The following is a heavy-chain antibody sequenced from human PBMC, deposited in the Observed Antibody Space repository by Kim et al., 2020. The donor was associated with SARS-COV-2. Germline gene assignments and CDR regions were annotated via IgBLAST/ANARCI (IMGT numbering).Heavy chain of an antibody. J-gene: IGHJ4*02. CDR2: INIDGSST. CDR1: GFTFSSYW. CDR3: ARDHFTVNGY. Sequence: GGSLRLSCAASGFTFSSYWMHWVRQAPGKGLVWVSRINIDGSSTSYADSVKGRFTISRDNAKNTLYLQMNSLRAEDTAVYYCARDHFTVNGYWGQGTLVTVSS. V-gene: IGHV3-74*01. D-gene: IGHD4-4*01.